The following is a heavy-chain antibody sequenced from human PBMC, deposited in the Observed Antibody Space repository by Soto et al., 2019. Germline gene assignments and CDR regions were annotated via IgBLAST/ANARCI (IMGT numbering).Heavy chain of an antibody. CDR3: TTLRLDP. Sequence: GASVKVSCKASGYTFTAFYMNWVRQAPGQGLEWMGWVNPNTGVTKYAQKFQGRVTTTRDTSINTAYMELSGLTSDDTAVYYCTTLRLDPWGQGTLVTVSS. CDR2: VNPNTGVT. CDR1: GYTFTAFY. J-gene: IGHJ5*02. V-gene: IGHV1-2*02. D-gene: IGHD3-9*01.